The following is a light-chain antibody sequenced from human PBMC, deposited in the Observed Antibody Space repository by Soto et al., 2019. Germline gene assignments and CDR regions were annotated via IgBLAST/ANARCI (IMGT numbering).Light chain of an antibody. CDR2: DAS. V-gene: IGKV1-5*01. CDR1: QTISSW. J-gene: IGKJ1*01. Sequence: DIQMTQSPSTLSGSVGDRVTITCGASQTISSWLAWYQQKPGKAPKLLIYDASNLHGGVPSRFSGRGSGTEFTLTISSLQPDDFATYYCHQYNSYSWTFGQGTKVDIK. CDR3: HQYNSYSWT.